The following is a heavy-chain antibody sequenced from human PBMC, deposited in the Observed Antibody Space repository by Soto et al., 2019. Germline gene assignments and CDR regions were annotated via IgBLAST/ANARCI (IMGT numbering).Heavy chain of an antibody. CDR3: ARATRYFGSFDA. CDR2: IYTGGST. V-gene: IGHV3-53*01. CDR1: GFNVSNNY. D-gene: IGHD1-1*01. Sequence: EVQVVESGGGLVVPGGSLRLSCAASGFNVSNNYMTWFRQAPGKGLEWVSIIYTGGSTYYGESVKGRSTISRDSSKDTVFLQLNSVRGEDTAVYYCARATRYFGSFDAWGQGTLVTVSS. J-gene: IGHJ4*02.